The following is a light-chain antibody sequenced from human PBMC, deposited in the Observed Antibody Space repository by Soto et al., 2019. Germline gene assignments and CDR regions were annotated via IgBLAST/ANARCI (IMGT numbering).Light chain of an antibody. CDR3: QQYNNWPPLT. V-gene: IGKV3-15*01. J-gene: IGKJ1*01. Sequence: EIVMTQSPATLSVSPGERATLSCRASQSVSSNLAWYQQKPGQAPRLLIYGASTRATGIPARFSGSGSGTEFTLTISSLXXEDFAVYYCQQYNNWPPLTFGQGTKVEIK. CDR2: GAS. CDR1: QSVSSN.